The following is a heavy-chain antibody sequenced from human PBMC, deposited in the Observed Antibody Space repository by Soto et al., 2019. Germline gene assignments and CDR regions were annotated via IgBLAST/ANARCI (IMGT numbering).Heavy chain of an antibody. CDR2: IYYTGTT. J-gene: IGHJ3*02. V-gene: IGHV4-61*01. D-gene: IGHD1-26*01. Sequence: SETLSLTCTVSGGSVSSGRYQWSWIRQSPGKGLEWIGYIYYTGTTNYNPSLKSRVTMSVDTSKNQFSLKLNSVSAADTAVYFCARDLLIVGAPDAFDIWGQGTMVTVSS. CDR3: ARDLLIVGAPDAFDI. CDR1: GGSVSSGRYQ.